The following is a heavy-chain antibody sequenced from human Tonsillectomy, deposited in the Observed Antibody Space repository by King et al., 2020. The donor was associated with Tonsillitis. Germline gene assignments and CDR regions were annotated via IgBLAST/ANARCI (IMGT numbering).Heavy chain of an antibody. Sequence: VQLVESGGGLVQPGRSLRLSCAASVFTSSSLGMTWVRQAQGKGLEWVADIWYDGSNKYYADSVKGRFTISRENAKHTLYLQMNSQRAEDTAVYYCARDRGEMATLDYWGQGTLVTVSS. V-gene: IGHV3-33*01. CDR1: VFTSSSLG. CDR3: ARDRGEMATLDY. CDR2: IWYDGSNK. J-gene: IGHJ4*02. D-gene: IGHD5-24*01.